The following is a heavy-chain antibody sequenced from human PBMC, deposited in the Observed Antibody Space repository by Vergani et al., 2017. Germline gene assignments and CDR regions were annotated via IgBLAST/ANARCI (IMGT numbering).Heavy chain of an antibody. D-gene: IGHD2-15*01. CDR3: ARQPIVVAAD. CDR1: GGSISRYY. J-gene: IGHJ4*02. V-gene: IGHV4-59*01. Sequence: QVQLQESGPGLGKPSETLSLTCTVSGGSISRYYWSWLRQPPGKGLEWIGYIYYSGSTNYNPSIKSRVTISVDTSKNQCSLKLSSVTAADTAVYYCARQPIVVAADWGQGTLVIVSS. CDR2: IYYSGST.